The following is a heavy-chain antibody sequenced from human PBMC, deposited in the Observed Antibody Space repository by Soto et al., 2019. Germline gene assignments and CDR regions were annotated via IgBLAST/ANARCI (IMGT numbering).Heavy chain of an antibody. CDR3: ANRKVDGPQADAAYLEY. J-gene: IGHJ4*02. Sequence: SETLSLTCSVSAYSVSSGDFYWSWIRQHPGKGLEWLGFIDPTGGDHYNPSLKSRLNILIDTSNNQFSLRLNSVTAADNAVYHCANRKVDGPQADAAYLEYWGLGLLVPVS. CDR2: IDPTGGD. V-gene: IGHV4-31*03. CDR1: AYSVSSGDFY. D-gene: IGHD6-25*01.